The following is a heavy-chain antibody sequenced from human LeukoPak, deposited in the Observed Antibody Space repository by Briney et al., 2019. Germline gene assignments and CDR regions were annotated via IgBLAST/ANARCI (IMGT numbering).Heavy chain of an antibody. J-gene: IGHJ5*02. CDR1: GASIDNSNYY. CDR2: IDYSGST. CDR3: ARRRYDFWTTNRRFWPFDP. D-gene: IGHD3-3*01. Sequence: PSETLSLTCAVSGASIDNSNYYWGWIRQPPGKDLQWIGCIDYSGSTYYNPSLKSPVTISVDTSKNHFYLKLSSVTAADTAVYYCARRRYDFWTTNRRFWPFDPWGQGTLVTVSS. V-gene: IGHV4-39*02.